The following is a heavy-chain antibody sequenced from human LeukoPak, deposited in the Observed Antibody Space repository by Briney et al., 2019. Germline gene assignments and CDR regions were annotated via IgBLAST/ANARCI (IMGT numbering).Heavy chain of an antibody. Sequence: GGSLRLSCAASGFTFSSYAMSWVRQAPGKGLEWVANIKQDGSEKYYVDSVKGRFTISRDNAKNSLYLQMNSLRAEDTAVYYCARGDRQWLVGVFDYWGQGTLVTVSS. CDR2: IKQDGSEK. CDR1: GFTFSSYA. J-gene: IGHJ4*02. V-gene: IGHV3-7*01. CDR3: ARGDRQWLVGVFDY. D-gene: IGHD6-19*01.